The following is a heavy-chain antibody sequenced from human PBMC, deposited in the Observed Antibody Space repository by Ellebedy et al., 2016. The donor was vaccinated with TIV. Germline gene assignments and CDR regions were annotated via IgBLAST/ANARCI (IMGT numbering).Heavy chain of an antibody. V-gene: IGHV3-7*03. J-gene: IGHJ4*02. CDR3: ATDEGIY. CDR2: IKEDGSRT. D-gene: IGHD3-10*01. CDR1: GFTFSIYW. Sequence: PGGSLRLSCAASGFTFSIYWMNWVRQAPGKGLEWVANIKEDGSRTSYVDSVVGRFTISRDNANNSLYLQMDSLRAEDTAVYYCATDEGIYWGQGTLVTVSS.